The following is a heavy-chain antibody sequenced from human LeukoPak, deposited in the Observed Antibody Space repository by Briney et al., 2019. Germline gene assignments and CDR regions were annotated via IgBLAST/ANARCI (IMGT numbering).Heavy chain of an antibody. CDR3: ARAIVVVVAATGYYGMDV. Sequence: ASGKVSCKASGYTFTSYGISWVRQAPGQGLEWMGWISAYNGNTNYAQKLQGRVNMTTDTSTSTAYMELRSLRSDDTAVYYCARAIVVVVAATGYYGMDVWGQGTTVTVSS. CDR1: GYTFTSYG. CDR2: ISAYNGNT. V-gene: IGHV1-18*01. D-gene: IGHD2-15*01. J-gene: IGHJ6*02.